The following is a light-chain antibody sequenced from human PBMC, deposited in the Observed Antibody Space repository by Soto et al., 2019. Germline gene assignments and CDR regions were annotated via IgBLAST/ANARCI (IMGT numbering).Light chain of an antibody. CDR3: QSYDSSTVV. CDR1: SGSIASNY. J-gene: IGLJ2*01. V-gene: IGLV6-57*04. Sequence: NFMLTQPHSVSESPGKTVTISCTRSSGSIASNYVQWYQQRPGSVPTTVIYEGNQRPSGVPDRFSGSTDGSSNSASLTISGLPTEDEADYYCQSYDSSTVVFGGGTKVTVL. CDR2: EGN.